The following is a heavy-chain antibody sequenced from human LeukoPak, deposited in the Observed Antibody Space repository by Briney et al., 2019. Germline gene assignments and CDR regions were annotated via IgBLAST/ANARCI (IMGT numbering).Heavy chain of an antibody. CDR1: GYTFTSSY. CDR3: AREPTSGSRYFDY. CDR2: IDPNSGNI. J-gene: IGHJ4*02. Sequence: GASVKVSCKASGYTFTSSYMHWVRQAPGQGLEWMGMIDPNSGNINYAKKFQGRVTVTRDTSTSTVYMELSSLRSEDTAVYYCAREPTSGSRYFDYWGQGTLVTVSS. D-gene: IGHD1-26*01. V-gene: IGHV1-46*01.